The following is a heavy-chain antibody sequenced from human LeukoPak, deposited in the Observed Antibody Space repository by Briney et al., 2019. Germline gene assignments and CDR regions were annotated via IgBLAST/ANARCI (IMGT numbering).Heavy chain of an antibody. Sequence: GGSLRLSCAASGFTSSAYDMHWVRQITGGGLEWVSTSGTVGDTFYSDSVKGRFTISRENAKNSVHLQMNSLRVEDSAIYFCVRAAMPYIINGRRFDYWGQGTLVTVSS. J-gene: IGHJ4*02. D-gene: IGHD2-2*01. CDR3: VRAAMPYIINGRRFDY. V-gene: IGHV3-13*04. CDR2: SGTVGDT. CDR1: GFTSSAYD.